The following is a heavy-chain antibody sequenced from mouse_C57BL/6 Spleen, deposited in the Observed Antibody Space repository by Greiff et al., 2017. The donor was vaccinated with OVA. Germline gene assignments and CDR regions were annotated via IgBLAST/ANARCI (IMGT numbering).Heavy chain of an antibody. CDR1: GYTFTDYE. J-gene: IGHJ3*01. Sequence: VQRVESGAELVRPGASVTLSCKASGYTFTDYEMHWVKQTPVHGLEWIGAIDPETGGTAYNQKFKGKAILTADKSSSTAYMELRSLTSEDSAVYYCTRGVYYGNYGAYWGQGTLVTVSA. CDR3: TRGVYYGNYGAY. CDR2: IDPETGGT. D-gene: IGHD2-1*01. V-gene: IGHV1-15*01.